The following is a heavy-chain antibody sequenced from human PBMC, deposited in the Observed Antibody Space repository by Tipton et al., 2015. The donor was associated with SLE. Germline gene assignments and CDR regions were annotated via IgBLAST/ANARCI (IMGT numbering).Heavy chain of an antibody. Sequence: RSLRLSCAASGFTFSGYAMHWVRQAPGKGLEWVAVISYDGSNKYYADSVKGRFTISRDNSKNTLYLQMNSLRAEDTAVYYCARAAMTRSVSTAFDIWGQGTMVTVSS. CDR1: GFTFSGYA. CDR2: ISYDGSNK. D-gene: IGHD3-10*01. J-gene: IGHJ3*02. V-gene: IGHV3-30-3*01. CDR3: ARAAMTRSVSTAFDI.